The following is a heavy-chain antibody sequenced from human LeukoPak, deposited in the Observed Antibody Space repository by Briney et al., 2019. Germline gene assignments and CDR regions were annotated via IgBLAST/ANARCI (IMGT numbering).Heavy chain of an antibody. CDR2: ISSSSSYI. CDR1: GFTFSHYN. CDR3: ASPMFIGSYNLDY. D-gene: IGHD1-26*01. V-gene: IGHV3-21*01. J-gene: IGHJ4*02. Sequence: NPGGSLRLSCAASGFTFSHYNMNWVRQAPGKGLEWVSSISSSSSYIYYADSVKGPFTISRDNAKNSLYLQMNSLRAEDTAVYYCASPMFIGSYNLDYWGQGTLVTVSS.